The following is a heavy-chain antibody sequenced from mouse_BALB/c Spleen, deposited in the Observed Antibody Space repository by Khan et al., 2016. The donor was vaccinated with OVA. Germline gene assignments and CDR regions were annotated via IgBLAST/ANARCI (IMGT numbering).Heavy chain of an antibody. CDR2: IAPANGNT. J-gene: IGHJ1*01. V-gene: IGHV14-3*02. CDR3: ARPPHEPRDFEV. Sequence: VQLKQSGAELVKPGASVKLSCTASGANIRVTYFHSVKQRPEQGLEWIGRIAPANGNTQYDPKSQGKATITTDPSSHPSYLQLTSLTSRDTAVYYGARPPHEPRDFEVWGAGTTVTVSS. CDR1: GANIRVTY.